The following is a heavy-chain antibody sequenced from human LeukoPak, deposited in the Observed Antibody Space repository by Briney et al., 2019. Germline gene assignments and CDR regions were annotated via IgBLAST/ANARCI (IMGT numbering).Heavy chain of an antibody. CDR2: INHSGST. V-gene: IGHV4-34*01. CDR3: ARDPAPYGGNEGGGFDY. Sequence: SETLSLTCAVYGGSFSGYYWSWIRQPPGKGLEWIGEINHSGSTNYNPSLKSRVTISVDTSKNQFSLKLSSVTAADTAVYYCARDPAPYGGNEGGGFDYWGQGTLVTVSS. J-gene: IGHJ4*02. CDR1: GGSFSGYY. D-gene: IGHD4-23*01.